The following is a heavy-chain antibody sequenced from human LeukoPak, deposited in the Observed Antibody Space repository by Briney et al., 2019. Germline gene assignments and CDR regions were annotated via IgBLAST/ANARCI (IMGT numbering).Heavy chain of an antibody. CDR3: ARGRWTFDY. D-gene: IGHD3/OR15-3a*01. J-gene: IGHJ4*02. CDR2: ISWNSGSI. CDR1: GFIFNNYA. V-gene: IGHV3-9*01. Sequence: GRSLRLSCAGSGFIFNNYAMHWVRQPPGKGLEWVSGISWNSGSIDYADSVKGRFTISRDNSKNTLYLQMNSLRAEDTAVYYCARGRWTFDYWGQGTLVTVSS.